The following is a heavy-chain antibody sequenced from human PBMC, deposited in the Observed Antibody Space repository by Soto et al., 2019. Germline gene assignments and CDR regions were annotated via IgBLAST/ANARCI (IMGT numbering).Heavy chain of an antibody. CDR3: VRGFSGYYGCDY. CDR1: GFTFSNYW. V-gene: IGHV3-74*01. J-gene: IGHJ4*02. CDR2: ITDDETSK. D-gene: IGHD5-12*01. Sequence: EVQLVESGGGPAQFGGSLRLSCAASGFTFSNYWMYWFRQVPGKGLVWVSRITDDETSKDYADSVKGRFTIFRDNGKKTLYLQMNCRRGEDTGVYYFVRGFSGYYGCDYGGKATLFTVTS.